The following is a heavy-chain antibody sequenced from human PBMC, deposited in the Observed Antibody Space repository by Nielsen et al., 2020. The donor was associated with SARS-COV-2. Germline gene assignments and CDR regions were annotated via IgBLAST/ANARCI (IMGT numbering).Heavy chain of an antibody. CDR3: TTDYLFDSGSYVGVFDY. D-gene: IGHD1-26*01. V-gene: IGHV3-23*01. Sequence: GESLKISCAASGFTFSSYAMSWVRQAPGKGLEWVSAISGSGGSTYYADSVKGRFTISRDNSKNTLYLQMNSLRAEDAAVYYCTTDYLFDSGSYVGVFDYWGQGTLVTVSS. J-gene: IGHJ4*02. CDR1: GFTFSSYA. CDR2: ISGSGGST.